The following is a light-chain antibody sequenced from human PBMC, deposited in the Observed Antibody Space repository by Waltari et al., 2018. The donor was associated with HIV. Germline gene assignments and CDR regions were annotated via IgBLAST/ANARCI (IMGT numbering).Light chain of an antibody. CDR1: SSNIGSNA. CDR2: SDN. Sequence: QSVLTQPPSASGTPGQRVTISCSGSSSNIGSNAVNWYQQVPGTAPKLLIYSDNPRPSGFPDRFSGSKSGTSASLAISGLQSEDEANYYCAAWDDSLNGPLFGGGTKLTVL. V-gene: IGLV1-44*01. J-gene: IGLJ3*02. CDR3: AAWDDSLNGPL.